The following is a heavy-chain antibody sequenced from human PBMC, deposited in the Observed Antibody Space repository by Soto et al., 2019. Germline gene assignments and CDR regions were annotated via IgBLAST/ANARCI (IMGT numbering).Heavy chain of an antibody. CDR3: ARDRGYDILTGPYYYGMDV. J-gene: IGHJ6*02. V-gene: IGHV4-4*02. CDR1: GGSISSSNW. D-gene: IGHD3-9*01. CDR2: IYHSGST. Sequence: SETLSLTCAVSGGSISSSNWWSWVRQPPGKGLEWIGEIYHSGSTNYNPSLKSRVTISVDKSKNQFSLKLSSVTAADTAVYYCARDRGYDILTGPYYYGMDVWGQGTTVTVSS.